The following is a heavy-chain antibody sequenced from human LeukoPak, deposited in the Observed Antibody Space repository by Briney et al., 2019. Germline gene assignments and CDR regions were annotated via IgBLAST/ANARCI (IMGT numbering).Heavy chain of an antibody. J-gene: IGHJ4*02. Sequence: GASVKVSCKASGYTFTSYGISWVRQAPGQGLEWMGWISAYNGNTNYAQKLQGRVTMTTDTSTSTAYMELRSLRSDDTAVYYCARDSLHGDYWFPANDYWGQGTLVTVSS. CDR3: ARDSLHGDYWFPANDY. V-gene: IGHV1-18*01. D-gene: IGHD4-17*01. CDR1: GYTFTSYG. CDR2: ISAYNGNT.